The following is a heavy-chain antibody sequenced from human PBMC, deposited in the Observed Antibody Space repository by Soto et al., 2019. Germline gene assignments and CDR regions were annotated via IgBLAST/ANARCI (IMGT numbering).Heavy chain of an antibody. J-gene: IGHJ5*02. CDR1: GGSISSYY. CDR2: IYYSGST. D-gene: IGHD2-21*02. CDR3: ARDLAYCGGDCYSLWFDP. Sequence: SETLSLTCTVSGGSISSYYWSWIRQPPGKGLEWIGYIYYSGSTNYNPSLKSRVTISVDTSKNQFSLKLSSVTAADTAVYYCARDLAYCGGDCYSLWFDPWGQGTLVTVS. V-gene: IGHV4-59*01.